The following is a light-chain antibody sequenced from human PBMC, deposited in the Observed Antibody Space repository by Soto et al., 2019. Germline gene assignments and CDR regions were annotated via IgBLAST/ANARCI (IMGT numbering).Light chain of an antibody. Sequence: QPVLTQSPSASASLGASVKLTCTLRSGHSSYAIAWHQQQPEKGPRCLMKLNNNGAYTKGDGIPDRFSGSSSGAERYLTISGLQSEDEADYYCQTWDTDIHVVFGGGSKVTVL. CDR2: LNNNGAY. V-gene: IGLV4-69*01. CDR1: SGHSSYA. CDR3: QTWDTDIHVV. J-gene: IGLJ2*01.